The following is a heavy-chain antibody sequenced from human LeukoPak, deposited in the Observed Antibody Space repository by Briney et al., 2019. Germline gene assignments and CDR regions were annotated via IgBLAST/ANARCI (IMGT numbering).Heavy chain of an antibody. D-gene: IGHD3-16*01. V-gene: IGHV3-9*01. CDR3: VREFGKIDGGT. Sequence: PGGSLRLSCAASGFTFDDYAMHWVRQAPGKGLEWVSGISWNSGSIGYADSVKGRFTISRDNAKNSLYLQMNSLRAEDTAVYYCVREFGKIDGGTWGQGTLVTVSS. CDR1: GFTFDDYA. J-gene: IGHJ5*02. CDR2: ISWNSGSI.